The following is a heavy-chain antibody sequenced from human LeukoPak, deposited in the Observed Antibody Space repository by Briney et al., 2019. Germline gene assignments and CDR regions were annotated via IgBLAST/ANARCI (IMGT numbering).Heavy chain of an antibody. CDR1: GGTFSSYA. Sequence: SVKVSCKASGGTFSSYAISWVRQAPGQGLEWMGRIIPTLGIANYAQKFQGRVTITADKSTSTAYMELSSLRSEDTAVYYCARGPYSSSWSYYYGMDVWGQGTTVTVSS. CDR2: IIPTLGIA. D-gene: IGHD6-13*01. V-gene: IGHV1-69*04. CDR3: ARGPYSSSWSYYYGMDV. J-gene: IGHJ6*02.